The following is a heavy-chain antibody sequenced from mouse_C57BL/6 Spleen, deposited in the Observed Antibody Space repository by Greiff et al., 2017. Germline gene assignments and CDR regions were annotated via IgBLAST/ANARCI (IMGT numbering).Heavy chain of an antibody. J-gene: IGHJ1*03. V-gene: IGHV1-55*01. CDR3: ARALRWYFDV. D-gene: IGHD1-2*01. CDR1: GYTFTSYW. Sequence: QVQLQQPGAELVKPGASVKMSCKASGYTFTSYWITWVKQRPGQGLEWIGDLYPGSGSTNYNEKFKSKATLTVDTSSSTAYMQLSSLTSEDSAVYYCARALRWYFDVWGTGTTVTVSS. CDR2: LYPGSGST.